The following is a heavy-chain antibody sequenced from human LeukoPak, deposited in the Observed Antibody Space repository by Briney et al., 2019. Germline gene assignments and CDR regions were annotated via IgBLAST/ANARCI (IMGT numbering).Heavy chain of an antibody. CDR2: ISSSSYI. J-gene: IGHJ4*02. V-gene: IGHV3-21*01. Sequence: GGSLRLSCAASGFTFSSYSMNWVRQAPGKGLEWVSSISSSSYIYYADSVKGRFTISRDNAKNSLYLQMNSLRAEDTAVYYCARDRDQLLPGYATFDYWGQGTLVTVSS. CDR1: GFTFSSYS. CDR3: ARDRDQLLPGYATFDY. D-gene: IGHD2-2*01.